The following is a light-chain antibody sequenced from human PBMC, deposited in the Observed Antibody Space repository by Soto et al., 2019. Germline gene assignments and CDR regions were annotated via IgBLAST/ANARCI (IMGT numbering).Light chain of an antibody. CDR1: SSDVGGYNY. CDR3: SSYTSSYV. J-gene: IGLJ1*01. V-gene: IGLV2-14*01. CDR2: DVS. Sequence: QSVLTQPASVSGSPGQSIIISCTGTSSDVGGYNYVSWYQQHPGKAPKLMIYDVSNRPSGVSNRFSGSKSGNTASLTISGLQAEDEADYYYSSYTSSYVFGTGTKLTVL.